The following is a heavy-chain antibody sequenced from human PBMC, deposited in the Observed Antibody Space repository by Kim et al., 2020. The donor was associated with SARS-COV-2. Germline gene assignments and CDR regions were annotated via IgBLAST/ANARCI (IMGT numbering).Heavy chain of an antibody. CDR2: MYSSGSS. D-gene: IGHD3-3*01. V-gene: IGHV4-39*01. J-gene: IGHJ6*02. Sequence: SETLSLTCTVSGGSVSSSSFYWVWIRQPPGKGLEWIGSMYSSGSSFYNPSLKSRVTISEDMSRNQFSLNLTSVTAADTALYYCASGDLATLGGMDVWGPGTTVTVSS. CDR3: ASGDLATLGGMDV. CDR1: GGSVSSSSFY.